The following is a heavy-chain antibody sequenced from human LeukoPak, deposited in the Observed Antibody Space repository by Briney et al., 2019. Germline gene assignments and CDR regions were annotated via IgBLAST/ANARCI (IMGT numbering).Heavy chain of an antibody. CDR1: GFTFSSNW. J-gene: IGHJ6*02. CDR3: AREHNYGYYYGMDV. CDR2: IKQDGSEE. D-gene: IGHD3-10*01. V-gene: IGHV3-7*01. Sequence: GGSLRLSCTVSGFTFSSNWMSWVRQAPGKGLEWVANIKQDGSEEYYVDSVKGRFTISRDNAKNSLYLQMNSLRADDTAVYYCAREHNYGYYYGMDVWGQGTTVTVSS.